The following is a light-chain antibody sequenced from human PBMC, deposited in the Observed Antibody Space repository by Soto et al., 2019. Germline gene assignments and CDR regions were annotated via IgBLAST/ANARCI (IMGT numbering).Light chain of an antibody. CDR3: QKYNSYPIT. CDR2: KAS. Sequence: DVQMPQSPSTLSPSVGDRVTSTLRGSQSISSWLGWYQQKPGKAPKLLIYKASSLESGVPSRFSGSGSGTEFTLTVSRLEPEDFATYYCQKYNSYPITFGQGTRWRL. V-gene: IGKV1-5*03. CDR1: QSISSW. J-gene: IGKJ5*01.